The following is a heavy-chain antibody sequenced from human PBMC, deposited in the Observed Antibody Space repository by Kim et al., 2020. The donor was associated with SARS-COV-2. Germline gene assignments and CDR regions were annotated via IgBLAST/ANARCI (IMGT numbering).Heavy chain of an antibody. CDR3: ANPRGGVTDF. D-gene: IGHD2-21*02. V-gene: IGHV3-23*01. J-gene: IGHJ4*02. Sequence: DDSVKGRFTIPRENSTITMYLQMNSLGAEDTAVYYCANPRGGVTDFWGQGTLVTVSS.